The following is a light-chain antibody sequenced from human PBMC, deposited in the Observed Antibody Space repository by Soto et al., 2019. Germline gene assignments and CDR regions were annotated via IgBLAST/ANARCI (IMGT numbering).Light chain of an antibody. J-gene: IGKJ4*01. CDR1: QSLLHINGYNY. V-gene: IGKV2-28*01. CDR3: IQTLQTPFT. Sequence: HCLLSIPVTPVEPASISFRAIQSLLHINGYNYLDWYLQKPAQSPQLLIYLASSRASGVPDRFSGSGSGTDFTLKISRVEAEDFGVYYCIQTLQTPFTFGGGTKVDIK. CDR2: LAS.